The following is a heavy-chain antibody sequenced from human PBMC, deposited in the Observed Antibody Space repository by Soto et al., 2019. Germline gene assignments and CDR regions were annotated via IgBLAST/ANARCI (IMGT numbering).Heavy chain of an antibody. J-gene: IGHJ4*02. CDR2: ITATNGNT. CDR3: AKDEGTSSTVFDY. CDR1: GFTFKAYA. V-gene: IGHV3-23*01. D-gene: IGHD4-4*01. Sequence: PGGSLRLSCVASGFTFKAYAMGWVRQAPGKGLEWVSSITATNGNTYYADSVRGRFTISRDNSRNSLFLQMNGLRPEDSALYYCAKDEGTSSTVFDYWGQGTLVTVSS.